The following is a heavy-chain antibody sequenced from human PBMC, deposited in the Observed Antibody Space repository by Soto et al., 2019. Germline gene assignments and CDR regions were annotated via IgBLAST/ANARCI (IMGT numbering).Heavy chain of an antibody. V-gene: IGHV4-30-4*01. J-gene: IGHJ4*02. D-gene: IGHD3-10*01. CDR1: GGSISSGDYY. Sequence: SETLSLTCTVSGGSISSGDYYWSWIRQPPGKGLEWIGYIYYSGSTYYSPSLKSRVTISVDTSKNQFSLKLSSVTAADTAVYYCARGRISPYYYGSGSYYREVDYWGQGTLVTVSS. CDR2: IYYSGST. CDR3: ARGRISPYYYGSGSYYREVDY.